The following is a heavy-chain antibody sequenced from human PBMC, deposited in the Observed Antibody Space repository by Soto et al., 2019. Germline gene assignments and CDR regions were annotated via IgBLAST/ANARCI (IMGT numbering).Heavy chain of an antibody. Sequence: PGGSLRLSCATSGFTFTDYYMTWIRQAPGKGLEYVSSIHTGGETTFYADAVKGRFIVSRDNSNNTLDLQMTSLKYEDSGVYYCVKGRAKHCSGRTCGLWMDLWGQGTTVTVSS. CDR2: IHTGGETT. CDR3: VKGRAKHCSGRTCGLWMDL. CDR1: GFTFTDYY. V-gene: IGHV3-11*04. D-gene: IGHD6-19*01. J-gene: IGHJ6*02.